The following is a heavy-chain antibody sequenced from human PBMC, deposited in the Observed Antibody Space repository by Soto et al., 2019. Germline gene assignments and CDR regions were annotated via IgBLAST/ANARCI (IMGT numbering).Heavy chain of an antibody. J-gene: IGHJ6*02. D-gene: IGHD6-19*01. V-gene: IGHV1-18*01. CDR3: ARRDSYSGVAGTVYFSSHYYYGMDV. CDR2: ISAYNGNT. CDR1: GYTFTSYG. Sequence: ASVKVSCKASGYTFTSYGISWVRQAPGQGLEWMGWISAYNGNTNYAQKLQGRVTMTTDTSTSTAYMELRSLRSDDTAVYYCARRDSYSGVAGTVYFSSHYYYGMDVWGQGTTVTVSS.